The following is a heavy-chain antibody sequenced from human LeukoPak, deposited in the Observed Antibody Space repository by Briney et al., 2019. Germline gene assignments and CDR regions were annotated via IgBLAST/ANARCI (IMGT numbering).Heavy chain of an antibody. J-gene: IGHJ4*02. Sequence: SETLSLTCTVSGGSISSYYWSWIRQPPGKGLEWLGYIYSSGSTNHNPSLKSRVTISVDTSKNQFSLKPSSVTAADTAVYYCARVLGSGYSDYWGQGTLVTVSS. V-gene: IGHV4-59*01. CDR1: GGSISSYY. CDR3: ARVLGSGYSDY. CDR2: IYSSGST. D-gene: IGHD2-15*01.